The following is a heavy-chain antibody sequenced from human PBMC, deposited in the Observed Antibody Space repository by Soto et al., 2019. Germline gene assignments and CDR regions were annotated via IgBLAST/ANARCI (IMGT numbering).Heavy chain of an antibody. CDR3: ARERGYCSSTSCYRTRSNWFDP. V-gene: IGHV1-3*01. D-gene: IGHD2-2*02. CDR2: INAGNGNT. J-gene: IGHJ5*02. CDR1: GYTFTSYA. Sequence: ASVKVSCKASGYTFTSYAMHWVRQAPGQRLEWMGWINAGNGNTKYSQKFQGRVTITRDTSASTAYMELSSLRSEDTAVYYCARERGYCSSTSCYRTRSNWFDPWGQGTLVTVSS.